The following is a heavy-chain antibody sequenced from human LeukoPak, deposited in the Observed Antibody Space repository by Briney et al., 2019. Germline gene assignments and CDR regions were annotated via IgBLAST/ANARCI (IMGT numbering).Heavy chain of an antibody. CDR2: ITRSSIYI. J-gene: IGHJ4*02. D-gene: IGHD5-18*01. CDR3: AKGDTAMVTGNDY. V-gene: IGHV3-21*04. Sequence: GGSLRLSCAASGFTFSSYSMNWVRQAPGKGLEWVSCITRSSIYIYYADSVKGRFTISRDNAKNSLYLQMNSLRAEDTAVYYCAKGDTAMVTGNDYWGQGTLVTVSS. CDR1: GFTFSSYS.